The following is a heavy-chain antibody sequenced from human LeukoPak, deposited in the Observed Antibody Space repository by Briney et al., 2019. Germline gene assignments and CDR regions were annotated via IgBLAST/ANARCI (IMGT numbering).Heavy chain of an antibody. J-gene: IGHJ4*02. CDR3: ARHHHDSSGPDY. D-gene: IGHD3-22*01. V-gene: IGHV4-59*08. CDR1: GGSLRSYY. Sequence: SETLSLTCTVSGGSLRSYYWSWNRQPPGKGLEWIGYIYYSGSTIYNPSLKTRVTISVDTSNNQFSLKLSSVTAADTAVYYCARHHHDSSGPDYWGQGTLVTVSS. CDR2: IYYSGST.